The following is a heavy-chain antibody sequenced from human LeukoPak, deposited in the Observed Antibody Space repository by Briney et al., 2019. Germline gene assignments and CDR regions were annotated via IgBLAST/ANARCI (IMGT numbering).Heavy chain of an antibody. CDR3: TRAIGGGRDPDFDY. D-gene: IGHD2-15*01. V-gene: IGHV3-15*01. Sequence: GGSLRLSCAASGFTFSDAWMSWVRQAPGKGLEWVGRIKNRNTGETTDYAAPVKGRFTISRDDSKNTLYLQMNSLKSEDTAVYYCTRAIGGGRDPDFDYWGQGTLVTVSS. CDR1: GFTFSDAW. CDR2: IKNRNTGETT. J-gene: IGHJ4*02.